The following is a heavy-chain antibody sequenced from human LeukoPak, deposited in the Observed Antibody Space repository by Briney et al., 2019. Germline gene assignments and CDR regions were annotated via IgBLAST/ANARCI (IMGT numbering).Heavy chain of an antibody. CDR1: GYNITSYW. Sequence: GESLHISCKGSGYNITSYWIGWVRQVPGKGVEWMGIICPGASDTRYSPSFQGQVTISADKSISTAYLQWSSLKASDTAIYYCARRLDYGGNSHGYWGQGTLVTVPS. J-gene: IGHJ4*02. V-gene: IGHV5-51*01. CDR2: ICPGASDT. D-gene: IGHD4-23*01. CDR3: ARRLDYGGNSHGY.